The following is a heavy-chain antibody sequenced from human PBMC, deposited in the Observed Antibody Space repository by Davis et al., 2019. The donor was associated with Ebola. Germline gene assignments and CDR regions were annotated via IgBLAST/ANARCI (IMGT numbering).Heavy chain of an antibody. D-gene: IGHD3-22*01. CDR2: ISSSSSTI. J-gene: IGHJ4*02. Sequence: GDSLKISCAASGFTFSSYSMNWVRQAPGKGLEWVSYISSSSSTIYYADSVKGRFTISRDNAKNSLYLQMNSLRDEDTAVYYCARDETYYDSSGPIIGVDYWGQGTLVTVSS. CDR1: GFTFSSYS. V-gene: IGHV3-48*02. CDR3: ARDETYYDSSGPIIGVDY.